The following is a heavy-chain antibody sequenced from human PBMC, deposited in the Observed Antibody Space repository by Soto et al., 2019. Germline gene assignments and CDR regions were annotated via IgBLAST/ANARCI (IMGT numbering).Heavy chain of an antibody. Sequence: LRLSCAASGFTFSNYWMHWVRQAPGKGLVWVSRINRDGSTTTYADSVRGRFTISRDNAKNTLYLQMNSLRDEDTAVYYCTMDLTGRQDYWGQGALVTVSS. CDR1: GFTFSNYW. D-gene: IGHD1-20*01. CDR3: TMDLTGRQDY. J-gene: IGHJ4*01. CDR2: INRDGSTT. V-gene: IGHV3-74*01.